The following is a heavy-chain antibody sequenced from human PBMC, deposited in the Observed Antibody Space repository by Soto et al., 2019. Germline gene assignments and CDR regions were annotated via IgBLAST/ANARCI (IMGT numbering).Heavy chain of an antibody. Sequence: DVQLAESGGGLVQPGGSLRLSCVASGQTFNRYWMSWVRQAPGKGLEWVANIKQDGSEEYYVESVKGPFTISRDNAKKTLSLQVNGLRADDTALYYCMRTHLDSLSFDFDGMYGWGEGTTVIVTP. V-gene: IGHV3-7*03. CDR2: IKQDGSEE. J-gene: IGHJ6*01. CDR3: MRTHLDSLSFDFDGMYG. CDR1: GQTFNRYW. D-gene: IGHD3-9*01.